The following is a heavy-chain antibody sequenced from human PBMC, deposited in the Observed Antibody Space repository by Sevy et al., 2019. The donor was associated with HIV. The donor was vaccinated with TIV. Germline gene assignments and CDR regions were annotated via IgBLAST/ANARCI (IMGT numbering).Heavy chain of an antibody. CDR1: GFTFSSYG. CDR3: ARDPPGYCSGGSCYGYYYYGMDV. V-gene: IGHV3-33*01. CDR2: IWYDGSNK. Sequence: GGSLRLSCAASGFTFSSYGMHWVRQAPGKGLEWVAVIWYDGSNKYYADSVKGRFTISRDNSKNTLYLQMNSLRAEDTAVYYCARDPPGYCSGGSCYGYYYYGMDVWGQGTTVTVSS. J-gene: IGHJ6*02. D-gene: IGHD2-15*01.